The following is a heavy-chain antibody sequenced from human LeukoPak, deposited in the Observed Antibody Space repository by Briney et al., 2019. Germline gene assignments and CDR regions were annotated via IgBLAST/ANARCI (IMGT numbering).Heavy chain of an antibody. Sequence: PSETLSLTCTVSGGSISTYYWSWIRQPPGKGLEWIGYIYYSGSTNYNPSLKSRVTISLDTSRNQFSLKLNSVTAADTAVYYCAKSNGYGLVDIWGQGTMVTVSS. CDR3: AKSNGYGLVDI. V-gene: IGHV4-59*12. CDR1: GGSISTYY. CDR2: IYYSGST. D-gene: IGHD3-10*01. J-gene: IGHJ3*02.